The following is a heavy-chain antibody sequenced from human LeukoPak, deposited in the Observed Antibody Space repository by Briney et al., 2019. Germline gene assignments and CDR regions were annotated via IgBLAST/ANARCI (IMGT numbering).Heavy chain of an antibody. Sequence: PGGSLRLSCAASGFTFSSYAMSWVRQAPGKGLEWVAVISYDGSNKYYADSVKGRFTISRDNSKNTLYLQMNSLRAEDTAVYYCAKDSHHIWGQGTMVTVSS. V-gene: IGHV3-30*18. CDR3: AKDSHHI. J-gene: IGHJ3*02. CDR2: ISYDGSNK. CDR1: GFTFSSYA.